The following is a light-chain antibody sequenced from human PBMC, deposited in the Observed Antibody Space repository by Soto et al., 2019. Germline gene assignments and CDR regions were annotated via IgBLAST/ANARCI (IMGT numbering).Light chain of an antibody. CDR1: QSVSSN. J-gene: IGKJ1*01. Sequence: EIVMTQSPATLSVSQGERATLSCRASQSVSSNLAWYQQKPGQAPRLLFYGASNRTTGIPARFSGSGSGTKFTLTIRSLQSEDFAVYYCQQYNNWPRTFGQGTKVEIK. CDR2: GAS. V-gene: IGKV3-15*01. CDR3: QQYNNWPRT.